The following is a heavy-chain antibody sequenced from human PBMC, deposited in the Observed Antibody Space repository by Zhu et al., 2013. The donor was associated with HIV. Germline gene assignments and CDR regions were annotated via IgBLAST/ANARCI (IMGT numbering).Heavy chain of an antibody. CDR3: ARLGATLQPYFDY. V-gene: IGHV1-69*02. D-gene: IGHD1-26*01. Sequence: QVQLVQSGAEVKKPGSSVKVSCKASGGTFSSYTISWVRQAPGQGLEWMGRIIPILGIANYAQKFQGRVTITADKSTSTAYMELSSLRSEDTAVYYCARLGATLQPYFDYWGQGTLVTVSS. CDR1: GGTFSSYT. CDR2: IIPILGIA. J-gene: IGHJ4*02.